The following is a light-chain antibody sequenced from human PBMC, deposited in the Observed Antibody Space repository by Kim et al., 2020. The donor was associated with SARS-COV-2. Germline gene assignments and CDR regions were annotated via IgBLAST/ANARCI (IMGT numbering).Light chain of an antibody. V-gene: IGLV6-57*01. Sequence: GQTVTISCTRSSGSIASNYVQWYQQRPGSSPIIVIYEDNQRPSGVPDRFSGSIDSSSNSASLTISGLKTEDEADYCCQSYDSSSVIFGGGTQLTVL. J-gene: IGLJ2*01. CDR1: SGSIASNY. CDR3: QSYDSSSVI. CDR2: EDN.